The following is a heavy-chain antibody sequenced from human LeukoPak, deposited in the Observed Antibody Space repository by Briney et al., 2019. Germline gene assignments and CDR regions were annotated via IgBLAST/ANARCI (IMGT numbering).Heavy chain of an antibody. Sequence: SETLSLTCAVYGGSFSGYYWSWIRQPPGKGLEWIGEINHSGSTNYNPSLKSRVTISVDTSKNQFSLKLSSVTAADTAVYYCARHVLTWFGELLWGNLNWFDPWGQGTLVTVSS. J-gene: IGHJ5*02. D-gene: IGHD3-10*01. CDR3: ARHVLTWFGELLWGNLNWFDP. CDR2: INHSGST. V-gene: IGHV4-34*01. CDR1: GGSFSGYY.